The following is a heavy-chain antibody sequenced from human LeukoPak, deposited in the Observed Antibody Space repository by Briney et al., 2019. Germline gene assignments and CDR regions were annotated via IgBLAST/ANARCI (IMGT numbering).Heavy chain of an antibody. V-gene: IGHV3-30*03. CDR3: VTTDDY. Sequence: GGSLRLSCAASGFTFSDYGMHWVRQAPGKGLEWVAVISYDGSNKYYADSVKGRFTISRDNSKNTLYLQMNSLRAEDTAVYYCVTTDDYWGQGTLVTVSS. CDR2: ISYDGSNK. J-gene: IGHJ4*02. CDR1: GFTFSDYG.